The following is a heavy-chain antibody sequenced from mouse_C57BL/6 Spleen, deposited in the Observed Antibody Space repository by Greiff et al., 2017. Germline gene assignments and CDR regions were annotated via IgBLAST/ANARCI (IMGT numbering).Heavy chain of an antibody. CDR2: IHPNSGST. J-gene: IGHJ4*01. V-gene: IGHV1-64*01. Sequence: QVQLQQPGAELVKPGASVKLSCKASGYTFTSYWMHWVKQRPGQGLEWIGMIHPNSGSTNYNEKFKSKATLTVDKSSSTAYMQLSSLTSEDSAVYYCARYPLWDGDYYAMDYWGQGTSVTVSS. D-gene: IGHD4-1*01. CDR1: GYTFTSYW. CDR3: ARYPLWDGDYYAMDY.